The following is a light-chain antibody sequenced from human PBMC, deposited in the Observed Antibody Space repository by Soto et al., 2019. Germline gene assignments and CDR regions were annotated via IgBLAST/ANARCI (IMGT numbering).Light chain of an antibody. V-gene: IGKV1-39*01. Sequence: DIQMIQFPSSLSASVGDRVTITCRASQSITRFLNWYQHRPGKPPNLLIHTASTFQSGVPSRFSGSGSGTDFTLTISSLQPEDFATYYCQQTYSTLNSFGQGTKLEIK. CDR2: TAS. CDR3: QQTYSTLNS. CDR1: QSITRF. J-gene: IGKJ2*03.